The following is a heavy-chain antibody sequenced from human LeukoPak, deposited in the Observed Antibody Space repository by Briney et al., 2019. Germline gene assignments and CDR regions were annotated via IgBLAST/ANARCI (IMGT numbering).Heavy chain of an antibody. CDR2: IRYDGSNK. CDR3: AKAAASYSWYTQEAFDI. V-gene: IGHV3-30*02. J-gene: IGHJ3*02. D-gene: IGHD2-2*02. Sequence: PGGSLRLSCAASGFTFTSYGMHWVRQAPGKGLKWVAFIRYDGSNKYYADSVKGRFTISRDNSKNTLYLQMNSLRAEDTAVYYCAKAAASYSWYTQEAFDIWGQGTMVTVSS. CDR1: GFTFTSYG.